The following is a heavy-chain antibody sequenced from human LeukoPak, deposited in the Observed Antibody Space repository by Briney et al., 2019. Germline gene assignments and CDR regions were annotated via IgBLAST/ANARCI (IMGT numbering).Heavy chain of an antibody. CDR3: ARTPPLTYYYDSSGYSRPNYYYMDV. V-gene: IGHV4-34*01. CDR2: INHSGST. Sequence: PSETLSLTCAVSGGSFSGYYWSWIRQPPGKGLEWIGEINHSGSTNYNPSLKSRVTISVDTSKNQFSLKLSSVTAADTAVYYCARTPPLTYYYDSSGYSRPNYYYMDVWGKGTTVTASS. CDR1: GGSFSGYY. D-gene: IGHD3-22*01. J-gene: IGHJ6*03.